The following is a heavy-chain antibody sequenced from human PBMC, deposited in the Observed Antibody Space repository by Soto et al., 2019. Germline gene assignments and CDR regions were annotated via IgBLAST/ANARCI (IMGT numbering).Heavy chain of an antibody. CDR2: IIPIFGTA. Sequence: SVKVSCKASGGTFSSYTISWVRRAPGQGLEWMGGIIPIFGTANYAQKFQGRVTITADESTSTAYMELSSLRSEDTAVYYCASGAVAGKGYFDYWGQGTLVTVSS. D-gene: IGHD6-19*01. V-gene: IGHV1-69*13. CDR3: ASGAVAGKGYFDY. CDR1: GGTFSSYT. J-gene: IGHJ4*02.